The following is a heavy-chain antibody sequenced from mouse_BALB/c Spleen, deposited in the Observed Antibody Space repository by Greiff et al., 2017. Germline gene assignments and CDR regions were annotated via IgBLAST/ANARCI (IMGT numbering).Heavy chain of an antibody. Sequence: VQLKESGGGLVQPGGSRKLSCAASGFTFSSFGMHWVRQAPEKGLEWVAYISSGSSTIYYADTVKGRFTISRDNPKNTLFLQMTSLRSEDTAMCYCARWGGYFDYWGQGTTLTVSS. CDR1: GFTFSSFG. J-gene: IGHJ2*01. CDR2: ISSGSSTI. CDR3: ARWGGYFDY. V-gene: IGHV5-17*02.